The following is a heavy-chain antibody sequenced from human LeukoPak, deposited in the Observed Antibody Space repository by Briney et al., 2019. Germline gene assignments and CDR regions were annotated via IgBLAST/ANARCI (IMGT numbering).Heavy chain of an antibody. CDR2: IYTSGST. J-gene: IGHJ2*01. D-gene: IGHD3-22*01. CDR3: ARSLPYYYDSRGFRYFDL. Sequence: PSETLSLTCTVSGGSISSYYWSWIRQPPGKELEWIGRIYTSGSTNYNPSLKSRVTMSVATSKNQFSMKLSSVTAADTAVYYCARSLPYYYDSRGFRYFDLWGRGTLVTVSS. CDR1: GGSISSYY. V-gene: IGHV4-4*07.